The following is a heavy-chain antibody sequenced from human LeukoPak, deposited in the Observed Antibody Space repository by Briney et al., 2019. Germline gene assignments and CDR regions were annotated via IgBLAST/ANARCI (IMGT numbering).Heavy chain of an antibody. D-gene: IGHD2-15*01. J-gene: IGHJ4*02. CDR1: GGSISSGDYY. Sequence: PSETLSLTCTVSGGSISSGDYYWSWIRQPPGKGLEWIGYIYYSGSTYYDPSLKSRVTISVDTSKNQFSLKLSSVTAADTAVYYCARVGYCSGGSCRGVNFDYWGQGTLVTVSS. V-gene: IGHV4-30-4*01. CDR3: ARVGYCSGGSCRGVNFDY. CDR2: IYYSGST.